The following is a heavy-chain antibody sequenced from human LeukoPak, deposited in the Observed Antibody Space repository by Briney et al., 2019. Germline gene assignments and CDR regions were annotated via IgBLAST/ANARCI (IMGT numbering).Heavy chain of an antibody. CDR3: ARVAEWELLDFDY. CDR1: GGTFSSYA. CDR2: IIPIFGTA. J-gene: IGHJ4*02. Sequence: ASVKVSCKASGGTFSSYAISWVRQAPGQGLEWMGGIIPIFGTANYAQKLQGRVTMTTDTSTSTAYMELRSLRSDDTAVYYCARVAEWELLDFDYWGQGTLVTVSS. V-gene: IGHV1-69*05. D-gene: IGHD1-26*01.